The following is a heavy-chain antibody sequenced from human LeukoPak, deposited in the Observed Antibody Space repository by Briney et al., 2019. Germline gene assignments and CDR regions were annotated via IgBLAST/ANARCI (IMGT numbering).Heavy chain of an antibody. Sequence: GGSLRLSCAASGFTFSSYNMIWVRQSPGKRLEWLSYISGDSSAIYYADSVRGRFTIFRDNAKNSLYLQMNSLRVDDTAIYYCVRDPTVGWSFRTLDTWGQGTMVTVSS. CDR2: ISGDSSAI. CDR3: VRDPTVGWSFRTLDT. CDR1: GFTFSSYN. V-gene: IGHV3-48*04. D-gene: IGHD3-3*01. J-gene: IGHJ3*01.